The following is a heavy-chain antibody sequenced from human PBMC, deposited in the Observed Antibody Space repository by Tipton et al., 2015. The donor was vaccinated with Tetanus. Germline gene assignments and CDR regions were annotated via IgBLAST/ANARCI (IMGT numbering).Heavy chain of an antibody. CDR1: GYTFTGYY. CDR2: IDPNSGGT. J-gene: IGHJ6*02. CDR3: ARDRGDYIYYGMDV. Sequence: QAQLVQSGAEVKKPGASVKVSCKASGYTFTGYYIYWVRQAPGQGLEWMGWIDPNSGGTVYAQKFQGRVTTTRDTSISTAYMELRSLRSDDTAVYYCARDRGDYIYYGMDVWGPGTTVTVS. V-gene: IGHV1-2*02. D-gene: IGHD3-22*01.